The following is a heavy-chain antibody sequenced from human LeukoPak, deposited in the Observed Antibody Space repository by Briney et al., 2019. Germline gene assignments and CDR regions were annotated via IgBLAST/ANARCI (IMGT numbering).Heavy chain of an antibody. V-gene: IGHV4-39*02. CDR1: GGSISSSSYY. Sequence: SETLSLTCTVSGGSISSSSYYWGWIRQPPGKGLEWIGSIYYSGSTYYNPSLKSRVTISVNKSKNKLSLKGRAVTAAGGAGYNCAREDYDASGAWYFDLWGRGTLVTVSS. J-gene: IGHJ2*01. D-gene: IGHD3-22*01. CDR3: AREDYDASGAWYFDL. CDR2: IYYSGST.